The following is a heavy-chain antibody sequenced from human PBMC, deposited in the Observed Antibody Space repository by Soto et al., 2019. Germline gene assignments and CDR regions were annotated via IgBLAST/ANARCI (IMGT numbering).Heavy chain of an antibody. CDR2: ISHDGINK. Sequence: QVRLVESGGGVVQPGRSLRLSCTASEFSFSSYAMYWFRQPPGKGLEWVAVISHDGINKHYADSVKGRVTVSRDNSNHALELQLNSLRGEDTAMYYCARDMYSSDYFVKWFEPWGQGTLVTVSS. CDR3: ARDMYSSDYFVKWFEP. D-gene: IGHD6-19*01. V-gene: IGHV3-30-3*01. CDR1: EFSFSSYA. J-gene: IGHJ5*02.